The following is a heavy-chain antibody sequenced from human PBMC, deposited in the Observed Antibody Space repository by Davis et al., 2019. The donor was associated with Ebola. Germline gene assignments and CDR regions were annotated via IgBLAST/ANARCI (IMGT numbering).Heavy chain of an antibody. CDR1: GDSVSSNSAA. V-gene: IGHV6-1*01. D-gene: IGHD6-19*01. CDR3: ARVVGSGSGPYYGMDV. J-gene: IGHJ6*02. Sequence: SETLSLTCAISGDSVSSNSAAWNWIRQSPSRGLEWLGRTYYRSKWDNDYAVSVKSRITINPDTSKNQFSLQLNSVTPEDTAVYYCARVVGSGSGPYYGMDVWGQGTTVTVSS. CDR2: TYYRSKWDN.